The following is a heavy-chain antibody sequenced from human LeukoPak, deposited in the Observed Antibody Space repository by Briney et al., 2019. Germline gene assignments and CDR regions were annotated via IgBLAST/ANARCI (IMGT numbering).Heavy chain of an antibody. J-gene: IGHJ3*02. D-gene: IGHD2-2*01. Sequence: SYWMSWVRQAPXXGLEWIGSIYYSGSTYYNPSLKSRVTISVDTSKNQFSLKLSSVTAADTAVYYCARAPSGDIVVVPAATDAFDIWGQGTMVTVSS. CDR3: ARAPSGDIVVVPAATDAFDI. CDR1: SYW. V-gene: IGHV4-39*01. CDR2: IYYSGST.